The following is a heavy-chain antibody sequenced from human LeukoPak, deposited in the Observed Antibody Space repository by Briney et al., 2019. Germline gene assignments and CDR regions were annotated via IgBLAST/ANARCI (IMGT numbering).Heavy chain of an antibody. D-gene: IGHD3-3*01. CDR2: IYYSGST. CDR3: AARTIFGGRGAFDI. J-gene: IGHJ3*02. V-gene: IGHV4-59*12. Sequence: SETLPLTCTVSGGSISSYYWSWIRQPPGKGLEWIGYIYYSGSTNYNPSLKSRVTISVDTSKNQFSLKLSSVTAADTAVYYCAARTIFGGRGAFDIGGQGTMVTVSS. CDR1: GGSISSYY.